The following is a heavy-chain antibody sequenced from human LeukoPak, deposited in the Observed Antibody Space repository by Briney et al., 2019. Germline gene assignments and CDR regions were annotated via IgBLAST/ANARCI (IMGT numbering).Heavy chain of an antibody. CDR1: GYTFTSYD. D-gene: IGHD2-21*01. V-gene: IGHV1-8*03. CDR2: MNPNSSNT. Sequence: GASVKVSCKASGYTFTSYDINWVRQATGQGLEWMGWMNPNSSNTGYAQKFQGRVTITRNTSISTAYMELSSLRSEDTAVYYCAREAEAYCGGDCHGHAFDIWGQGTMVTVSS. J-gene: IGHJ3*02. CDR3: AREAEAYCGGDCHGHAFDI.